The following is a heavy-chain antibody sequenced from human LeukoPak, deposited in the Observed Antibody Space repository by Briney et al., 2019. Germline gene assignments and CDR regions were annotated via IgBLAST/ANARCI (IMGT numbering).Heavy chain of an antibody. CDR2: INHSGST. Sequence: SETLSLTCAVYGGSFSGYYWSWIRQPPGKGLEWIGEINHSGSTNYNPSLKSRVTISVDTSKNQFSLKLSSVTAADTAVYYCAGDTAMAPSSYWGQGTLVTVSS. V-gene: IGHV4-34*01. CDR3: AGDTAMAPSSY. D-gene: IGHD5-18*01. CDR1: GGSFSGYY. J-gene: IGHJ4*02.